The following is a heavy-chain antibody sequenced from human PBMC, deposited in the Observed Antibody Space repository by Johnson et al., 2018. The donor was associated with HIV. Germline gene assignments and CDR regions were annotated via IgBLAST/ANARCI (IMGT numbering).Heavy chain of an antibody. CDR3: GMSGVEDAAFDI. CDR2: ISSDGINK. CDR1: GFTFSSYA. Sequence: QMLLVESGGGVVQPGRSLRLSCAASGFTFSSYAMHWVRQAPGKGLEWVAVISSDGINKYYADSVKGRFTISRDNSKNTLYLQMNSLRAEDTAVFYCGMSGVEDAAFDIWGQGTMVTVSS. D-gene: IGHD7-27*01. V-gene: IGHV3-30-3*01. J-gene: IGHJ3*02.